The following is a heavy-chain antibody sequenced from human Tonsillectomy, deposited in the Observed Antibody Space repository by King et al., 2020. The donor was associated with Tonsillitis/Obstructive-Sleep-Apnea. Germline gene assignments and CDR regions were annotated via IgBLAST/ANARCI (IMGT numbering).Heavy chain of an antibody. CDR2: ISHSGST. Sequence: VQLQQWGAGLLKPSETLSLTCAVDGGSFSGYYWSWIRQPPGKGLEWIGEISHSGSTNYNLSLKRRVHISVDTSKNQFSLKRSSVTAADTAVYYWARGGGIVVVPAAIKRASGRCAFDYWGQGTLVTVSS. V-gene: IGHV4-34*01. J-gene: IGHJ4*02. CDR1: GGSFSGYY. D-gene: IGHD2-2*01. CDR3: ARGGGIVVVPAAIKRASGRCAFDY.